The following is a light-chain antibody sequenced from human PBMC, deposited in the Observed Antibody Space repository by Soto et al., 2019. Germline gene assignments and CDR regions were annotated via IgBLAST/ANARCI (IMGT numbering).Light chain of an antibody. CDR3: QSYDSSNYV. J-gene: IGLJ1*01. CDR1: SGSIASNH. CDR2: EDN. V-gene: IGLV6-57*02. Sequence: FMLTQPHSVSESPGKTVTISCTGSSGSIASNHVQWYQQRPGSAPTTVIYEDNQRPSGVPDRFSGSIDSSSNSASLTISGPKTEDEADYYCQSYDSSNYVFGTGTKLTVL.